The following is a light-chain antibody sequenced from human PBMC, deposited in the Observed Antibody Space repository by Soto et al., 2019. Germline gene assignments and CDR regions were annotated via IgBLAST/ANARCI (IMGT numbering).Light chain of an antibody. CDR2: DAS. J-gene: IGKJ4*01. CDR3: QQYDNLPLT. CDR1: QDISNY. V-gene: IGKV1-33*01. Sequence: DIQISQSASTLSASVLDRVTTPCRASQDISNYLNWYQKKPGKAPKLLIYDASNLETGVPSRFSGSGSGTDFTFTISSLQPEDIATYYCQQYDNLPLTFGGGTKVDTK.